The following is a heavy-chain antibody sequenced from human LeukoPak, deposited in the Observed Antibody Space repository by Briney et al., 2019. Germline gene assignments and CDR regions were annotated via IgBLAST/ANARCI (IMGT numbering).Heavy chain of an antibody. J-gene: IGHJ4*02. CDR2: INHSGST. V-gene: IGHV4-34*01. CDR1: GGSFSGYY. Sequence: PSETLSLTCAVYGGSFSGYYWSWIRQPPGKGLEWIGEINHSGSTNYNPSLKSRVTISVDTSKNQFSLKLSSVTAADTAVYYCAKDQEQLPGYWGQGTLVTVSS. D-gene: IGHD6-6*01. CDR3: AKDQEQLPGY.